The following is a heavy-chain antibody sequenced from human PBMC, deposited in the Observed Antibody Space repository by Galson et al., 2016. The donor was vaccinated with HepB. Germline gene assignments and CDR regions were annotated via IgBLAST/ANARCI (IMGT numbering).Heavy chain of an antibody. V-gene: IGHV3-23*01. CDR1: GFTFRIYA. J-gene: IGHJ4*02. D-gene: IGHD2-2*01. Sequence: SLRLSCAASGFTFRIYAMTWVRQAPGEGLEWVSSISGSGSNTYYADSVKGRFTISRDNSKNTLHIQMNSLRAEDTALYYCAKDFDCSGTICRDYWGQGALVTVSS. CDR2: ISGSGSNT. CDR3: AKDFDCSGTICRDY.